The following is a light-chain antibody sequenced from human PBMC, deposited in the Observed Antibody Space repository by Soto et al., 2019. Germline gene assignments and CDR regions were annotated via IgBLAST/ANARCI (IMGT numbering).Light chain of an antibody. V-gene: IGLV2-23*03. J-gene: IGLJ2*01. CDR2: EGT. Sequence: QSVLTQPVSVYGSPGQSITVSCSGTSSDIGGYNLVSWYQQHPGKAPKVIIYEGTKRPSGVSNRFSGSKSGNTASLTISGLQADDEGDYFCCSYAGYSTLIFGGGTKVTVL. CDR3: CSYAGYSTLI. CDR1: SSDIGGYNL.